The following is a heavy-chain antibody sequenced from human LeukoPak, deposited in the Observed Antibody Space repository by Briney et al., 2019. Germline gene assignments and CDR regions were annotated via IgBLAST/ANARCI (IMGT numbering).Heavy chain of an antibody. CDR3: AKSRYFDWFSPFDAFDI. CDR1: GFTFSSYA. J-gene: IGHJ3*02. D-gene: IGHD3-9*01. V-gene: IGHV3-23*01. Sequence: GGSLRLSCAASGFTFSSYAMSWVRQAPGKGLEWVSAISGSGGSTYYADSVKGRFTISSDNSKNTLYLQMNSLRAEDTAVYYCAKSRYFDWFSPFDAFDIWGQGTMVTVSS. CDR2: ISGSGGST.